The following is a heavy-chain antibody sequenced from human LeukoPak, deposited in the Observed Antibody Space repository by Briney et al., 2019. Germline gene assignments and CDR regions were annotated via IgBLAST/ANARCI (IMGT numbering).Heavy chain of an antibody. J-gene: IGHJ6*03. CDR1: GFTFSSYS. D-gene: IGHD1-26*01. CDR3: ARDSRSVGAPSYYYYYMDV. Sequence: GGSLRLSCAASGFTFSSYSMNWVRQAPGKGLEWASPISSSSSYIYYADSVKGRFTISRDNAKNSLYLQMNSLRAEDTAVYYCARDSRSVGAPSYYYYYMDVWGKGTTVTVSS. V-gene: IGHV3-21*01. CDR2: ISSSSSYI.